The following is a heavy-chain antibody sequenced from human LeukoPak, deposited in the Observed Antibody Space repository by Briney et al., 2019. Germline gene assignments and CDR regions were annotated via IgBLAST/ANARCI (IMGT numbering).Heavy chain of an antibody. J-gene: IGHJ4*02. CDR2: MNPNSGNT. Sequence: ASVKVSCKASGYTFTSYDINWVRQATGQGLEWMGWMNPNSGNTGCAQKFQGRVTITRNTSISTAYMELSSLRSEDTAVYYCARARRYCSSTSCYSDFHYWGQGTLVTVSS. V-gene: IGHV1-8*03. CDR3: ARARRYCSSTSCYSDFHY. D-gene: IGHD2-2*01. CDR1: GYTFTSYD.